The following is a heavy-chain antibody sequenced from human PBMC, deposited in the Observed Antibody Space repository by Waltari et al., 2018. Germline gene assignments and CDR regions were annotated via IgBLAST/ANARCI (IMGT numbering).Heavy chain of an antibody. Sequence: QLQLQESGPGLVKPSETLSLTCTVSGGSISSSSYYWGWIRQPPGKGLEWIGSIYYSGSTNYNPSLKSRVTISVDTSKNQFSLKLSSVTAADTAVYYCARGRGIAVAGTGSRYYFDYWGQGTLVTVSS. V-gene: IGHV4-39*07. CDR3: ARGRGIAVAGTGSRYYFDY. D-gene: IGHD6-19*01. J-gene: IGHJ4*02. CDR2: IYYSGST. CDR1: GGSISSSSYY.